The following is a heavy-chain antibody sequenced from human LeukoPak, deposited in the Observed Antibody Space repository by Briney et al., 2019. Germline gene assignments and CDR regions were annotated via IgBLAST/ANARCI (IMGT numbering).Heavy chain of an antibody. CDR2: IHYSGST. V-gene: IGHV4-39*07. CDR3: ARGVDTATSFDY. J-gene: IGHJ4*02. D-gene: IGHD5-18*01. CDR1: GGSISSSSYY. Sequence: SETLSLTCTVSGGSISSSSYYWGWIRQPPGKGLEWIGSIHYSGSTYYNPSLKSRVTISVDTSKNQFSLKLSSVTAADTAVYYCARGVDTATSFDYWGQGTLVTVSS.